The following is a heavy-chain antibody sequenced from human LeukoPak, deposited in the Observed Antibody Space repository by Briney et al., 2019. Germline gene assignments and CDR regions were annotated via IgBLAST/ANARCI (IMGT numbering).Heavy chain of an antibody. Sequence: GGSLRLSCAASGFTFSNYAMRWVRQAPGKGLEWISYISGSGFTIHYADSVKGRFTISRDNAKNSLYLQMNSLRAEDTAVYYCARGVIAAGGNDFDYWGQGTLVTVSS. V-gene: IGHV3-48*01. D-gene: IGHD6-13*01. CDR2: ISGSGFTI. CDR3: ARGVIAAGGNDFDY. CDR1: GFTFSNYA. J-gene: IGHJ4*02.